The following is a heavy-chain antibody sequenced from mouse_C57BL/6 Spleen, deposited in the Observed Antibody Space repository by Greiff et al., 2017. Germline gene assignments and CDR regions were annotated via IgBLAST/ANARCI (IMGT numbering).Heavy chain of an antibody. J-gene: IGHJ3*01. CDR1: GYTFTSYG. V-gene: IGHV1-81*01. CDR2: IYPRSGNT. Sequence: VKLMESGAELARPGASVKLSCKASGYTFTSYGISWVKQRTGQGLEWIGEIYPRSGNTSYNEKFKGKATLTADKSSSTAYMELRSLTSEDSAVYFCARYYDYDWFASWGQGTLVTVSA. D-gene: IGHD2-4*01. CDR3: ARYYDYDWFAS.